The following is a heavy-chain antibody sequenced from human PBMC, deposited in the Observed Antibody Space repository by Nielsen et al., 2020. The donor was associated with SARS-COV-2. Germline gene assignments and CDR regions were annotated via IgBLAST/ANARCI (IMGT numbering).Heavy chain of an antibody. Sequence: GESLKISCAASGFTFSNYDMHWVRQAPGAGLEWVSSIDPAGDTYYPGSVRGRFTISRENAKNSLYLQMNSLRAGDTAVYYCARARITMTDDAFDIWGQGTMVTVSS. CDR3: ARARITMTDDAFDI. CDR1: GFTFSNYD. CDR2: IDPAGDT. D-gene: IGHD3-22*01. V-gene: IGHV3-13*01. J-gene: IGHJ3*02.